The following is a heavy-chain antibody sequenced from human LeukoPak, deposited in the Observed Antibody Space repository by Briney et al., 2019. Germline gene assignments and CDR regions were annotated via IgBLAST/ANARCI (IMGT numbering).Heavy chain of an antibody. J-gene: IGHJ4*02. CDR1: GFTFSSYS. CDR3: ARDDFWSGCSGGFDY. V-gene: IGHV3-21*01. CDR2: ISSSSSYI. Sequence: GGSLRLSCAASGFTFSSYSMNWVRQAPGKGLEWVSSISSSSSYIYYADSVKGRFTISRDNAKNSLYLQMNSLRAEDTAVYYCARDDFWSGCSGGFDYWGQGTLVTVSS. D-gene: IGHD3-3*01.